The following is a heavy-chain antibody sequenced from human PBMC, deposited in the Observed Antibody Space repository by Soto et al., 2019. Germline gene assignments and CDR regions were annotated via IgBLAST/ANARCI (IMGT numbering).Heavy chain of an antibody. V-gene: IGHV3-13*01. CDR1: GFTFSTYD. D-gene: IGHD2-8*02. CDR3: ARQASYWHGGGGWFDP. CDR2: IGTQHDA. J-gene: IGHJ5*02. Sequence: EVQLVESGGGLVQPGGSLRLSCAASGFTFSTYDMHWVRQAPGKGLEWVSAIGTQHDAYYPDSVKGRFTTSRENAKNSLYLQMNRPGAGDTGVYYWARQASYWHGGGGWFDPWGQGTLVTVSS.